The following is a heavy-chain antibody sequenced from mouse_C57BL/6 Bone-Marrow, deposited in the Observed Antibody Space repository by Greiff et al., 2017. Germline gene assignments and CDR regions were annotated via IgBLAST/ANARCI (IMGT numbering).Heavy chain of an antibody. Sequence: VHLVESGPGLVQPSQSLSITCTVSGFSLTSYGVHWVRQSPGKGLEWLGVIWSGGSTDYNAAFISRLSISKDNFKSQVFFKMNSLQADDTAIYYCASPIWGDAMDYWGQGTSVTVSS. J-gene: IGHJ4*01. D-gene: IGHD1-1*02. V-gene: IGHV2-2*01. CDR3: ASPIWGDAMDY. CDR1: GFSLTSYG. CDR2: IWSGGST.